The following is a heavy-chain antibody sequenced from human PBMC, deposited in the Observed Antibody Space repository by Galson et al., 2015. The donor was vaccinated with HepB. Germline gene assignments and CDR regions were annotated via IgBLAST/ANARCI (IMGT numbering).Heavy chain of an antibody. D-gene: IGHD3-9*01. Sequence: SVKVSCKASGYTFTSYDINWVRQATGQGLEWMGWMNPNSGNTGYAQKFQGRVTMTRNTSISTAYMELSSLRSEDTAVYYCARANYDILTGYSNWFDPWGQGTLVTVSS. J-gene: IGHJ5*02. CDR3: ARANYDILTGYSNWFDP. CDR2: MNPNSGNT. CDR1: GYTFTSYD. V-gene: IGHV1-8*01.